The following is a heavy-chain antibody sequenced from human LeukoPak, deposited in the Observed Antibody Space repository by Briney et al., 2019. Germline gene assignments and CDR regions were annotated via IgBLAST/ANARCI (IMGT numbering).Heavy chain of an antibody. D-gene: IGHD7-27*01. CDR1: GGSISSGGYY. CDR3: ARGDKNFYYGIDV. CDR2: IYYSGST. J-gene: IGHJ6*02. V-gene: IGHV4-31*03. Sequence: PSETLSLTCTVSGGSISSGGYYWSWIRQHPGKGLEWIGYIYYSGSTYYNLSLKCRVTISVDTSKNQFSLKLSSVTAADTAVYYCARGDKNFYYGIDVWGQGTTVTVSS.